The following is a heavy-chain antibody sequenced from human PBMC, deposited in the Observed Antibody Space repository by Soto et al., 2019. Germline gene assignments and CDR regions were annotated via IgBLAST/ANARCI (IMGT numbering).Heavy chain of an antibody. CDR2: IFAGNGDT. D-gene: IGHD3-9*01. CDR3: ARNVPHTGYYNH. CDR1: GYSFTSYA. Sequence: QVRLVQSGTEVKKPGASMKLSCKASGYSFTSYAIHWVRRAPGQRLEWMGWIFAGNGDTEYSPKFQDRVTMTRDTSASTTYIQRTSLGSEDTAVYYCARNVPHTGYYNHWGPGTLVTVSS. V-gene: IGHV1-3*01. J-gene: IGHJ5*02.